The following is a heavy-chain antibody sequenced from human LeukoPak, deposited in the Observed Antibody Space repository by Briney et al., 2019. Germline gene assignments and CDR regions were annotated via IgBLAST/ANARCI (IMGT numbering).Heavy chain of an antibody. D-gene: IGHD3-16*01. J-gene: IGHJ4*02. Sequence: PGESLRLSCIGSGMNNYWMTWVRQATGKGLESVANINKDGSEKYYPDSVKGRITISRDNIKNSVFLQINSLRAEDTGIYYCATDLNWVSHWGQGTLVTVSS. CDR3: ATDLNWVSH. V-gene: IGHV3-7*01. CDR1: GMNNYW. CDR2: INKDGSEK.